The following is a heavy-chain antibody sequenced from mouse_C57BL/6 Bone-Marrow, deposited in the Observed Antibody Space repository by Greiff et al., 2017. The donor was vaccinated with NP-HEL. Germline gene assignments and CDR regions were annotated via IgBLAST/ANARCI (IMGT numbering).Heavy chain of an antibody. D-gene: IGHD1-1*01. CDR3: ARHYGSREDY. J-gene: IGHJ2*01. Sequence: EVKLMESGGDLVKPGGSLKLSCAASGFTFSSYGMSWVRQTPDKRLEWVATISSGGSYTYYPDSVKGRFTISRDNAKNTLYLQMSSLKSEDTAMYYCARHYGSREDYWGQGTTLTVSS. CDR2: ISSGGSYT. CDR1: GFTFSSYG. V-gene: IGHV5-6*01.